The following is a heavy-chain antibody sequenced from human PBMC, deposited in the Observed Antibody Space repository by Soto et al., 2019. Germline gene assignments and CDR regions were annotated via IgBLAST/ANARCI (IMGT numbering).Heavy chain of an antibody. CDR3: ARASVSGRRFDY. D-gene: IGHD6-19*01. V-gene: IGHV1-46*03. CDR2: INTSGGST. Sequence: QVQLVQSGAEVKKPGASVKASCKASGYTLSSYYMHWVRQAPGQGLEWMGIINTSGGSTTYAQKFQGRVTMTRDTFTSTVYMELSSLTSEDTAVYYCARASVSGRRFDYWGEGTLVTVSS. CDR1: GYTLSSYY. J-gene: IGHJ4*02.